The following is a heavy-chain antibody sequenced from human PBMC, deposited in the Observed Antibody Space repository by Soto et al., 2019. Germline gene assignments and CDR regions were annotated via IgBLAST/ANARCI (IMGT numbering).Heavy chain of an antibody. D-gene: IGHD3-3*01. CDR3: GAKATIFGVVTYFDY. CDR2: ISGSGGST. Sequence: GGSLRLSCAASGCTFSSYAMSWVRQAPGKGLEWVSAISGSGGSTYYADSVKGRFTISRDNSKNTLYLQMNSLRAEDTAVYYCGAKATIFGVVTYFDYWGQGTLVTVSS. J-gene: IGHJ4*02. CDR1: GCTFSSYA. V-gene: IGHV3-23*01.